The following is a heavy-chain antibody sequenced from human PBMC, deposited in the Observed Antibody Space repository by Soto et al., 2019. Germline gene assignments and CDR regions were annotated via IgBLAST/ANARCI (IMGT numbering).Heavy chain of an antibody. Sequence: QVQLQESGPGLVKPSETLSLTCTVSGGSISSDYWSWIRQFPGKGLEWIGYINYNGNTNYNPSLQRRFSISVDTPKNQFFLRLSSVTAADTAVYYCARDLDLRLETAFDIWGQGTMGAVSS. J-gene: IGHJ3*02. CDR3: ARDLDLRLETAFDI. D-gene: IGHD3-3*01. V-gene: IGHV4-59*01. CDR1: GGSISSDY. CDR2: INYNGNT.